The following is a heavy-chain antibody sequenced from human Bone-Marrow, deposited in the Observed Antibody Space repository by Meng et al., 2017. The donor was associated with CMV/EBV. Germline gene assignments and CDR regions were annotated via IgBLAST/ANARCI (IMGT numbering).Heavy chain of an antibody. CDR3: ARARGMTTVTTLDY. D-gene: IGHD4-11*01. J-gene: IGHJ4*02. CDR2: IYYSGST. CDR1: GGSISSGGYY. V-gene: IGHV4-31*02. Sequence: GGSISSGGYYWSWIRQHPGKGLEWIGYIYYSGSTYYNPSLKSRVTISVDTSKNQFSLKLSSVTAADTAVYYCARARGMTTVTTLDYWGQGTLVTVSS.